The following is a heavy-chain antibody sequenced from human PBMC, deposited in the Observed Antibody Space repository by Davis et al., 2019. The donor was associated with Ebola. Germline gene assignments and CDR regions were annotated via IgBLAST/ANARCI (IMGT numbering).Heavy chain of an antibody. J-gene: IGHJ4*02. Sequence: GGSLRLSCKASGYTFTNYWFAWVRQMSGRGLEWMGIIYPDDSDITYSPSFQGQVTIAADKSISTAYLQWSSLKASDTAMYYCARRRVIHDLSTNDYFDIWGQGTLVTVSS. V-gene: IGHV5-51*06. D-gene: IGHD5/OR15-5a*01. CDR3: ARRRVIHDLSTNDYFDI. CDR1: GYTFTNYW. CDR2: IYPDDSDI.